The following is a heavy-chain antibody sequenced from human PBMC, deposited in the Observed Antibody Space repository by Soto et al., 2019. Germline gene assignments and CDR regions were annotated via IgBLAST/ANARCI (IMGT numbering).Heavy chain of an antibody. CDR2: IYWDDYK. D-gene: IGHD3-16*01. J-gene: IGHJ4*02. V-gene: IGHV2-5*02. Sequence: QITLKESGPALVKPTQTLTLTYTFSGFSLSTSGVGVGWIRQPPGEALEWLALIYWDDYKHFSPSLESRLTIPKDTSKNQVVLTMTNMVPVDTATYYCVHKGGGDRILDYWGQGTLVTVSS. CDR1: GFSLSTSGVG. CDR3: VHKGGGDRILDY.